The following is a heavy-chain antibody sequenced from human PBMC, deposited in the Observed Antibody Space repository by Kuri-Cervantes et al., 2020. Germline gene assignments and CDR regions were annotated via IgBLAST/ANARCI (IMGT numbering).Heavy chain of an antibody. CDR2: IYYSGST. V-gene: IGHV4-59*01. J-gene: IGHJ5*02. CDR3: ARGGTGTTSVGAVHWFGP. CDR1: GGSISSYY. Sequence: GSLRLSCTVSGGSISSYYWSWIRQPPGKGLEWIGYIYYSGSTNYNPSLKSRVTISVDTSKNQFSLKLSSVTAADTAVYYCARGGTGTTSVGAVHWFGPWGQGTLVTVSS. D-gene: IGHD1-7*01.